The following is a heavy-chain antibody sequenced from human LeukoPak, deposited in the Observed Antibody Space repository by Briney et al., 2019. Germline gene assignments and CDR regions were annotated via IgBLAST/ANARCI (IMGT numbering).Heavy chain of an antibody. J-gene: IGHJ1*01. CDR3: ARDTGVVVGYFQH. CDR2: IYYSGST. Sequence: SETLSLTCTVSGGSISTYYWSWIRQPPGKGLEWIGYIYYSGSTSYDPSLKSRITISVDTFKNQFSLKLSSVTAADTAVYYCARDTGVVVGYFQHWGQGTLVTVSS. V-gene: IGHV4-59*01. D-gene: IGHD2-15*01. CDR1: GGSISTYY.